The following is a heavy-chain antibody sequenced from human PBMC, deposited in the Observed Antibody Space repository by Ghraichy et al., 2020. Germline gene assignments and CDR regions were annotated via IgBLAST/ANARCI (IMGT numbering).Heavy chain of an antibody. Sequence: SETLSLTCTVSGGSISSSSYYWGWIRQPPGKGLEWIGSIYYSGSTYYNPSLKSRVTISVDTSKNQFSLKLSSVTAADTAVYYCASENDKQRLDPWGQGTLVTVSS. V-gene: IGHV4-39*01. J-gene: IGHJ5*02. CDR2: IYYSGST. D-gene: IGHD3-9*01. CDR3: ASENDKQRLDP. CDR1: GGSISSSSYY.